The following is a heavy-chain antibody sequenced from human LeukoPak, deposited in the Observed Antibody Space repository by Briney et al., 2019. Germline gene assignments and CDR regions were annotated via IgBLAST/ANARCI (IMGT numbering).Heavy chain of an antibody. Sequence: ASVKVSCKASGYTFTSYDINLVRQATGQGLEWMGWMNPNSGNTGYAQKFQGRVTITRNTSISTAYMELSSLRSEDTAVYYCARARPDHDAFDIWGQGTMVTVSS. D-gene: IGHD1-14*01. CDR2: MNPNSGNT. V-gene: IGHV1-8*03. J-gene: IGHJ3*02. CDR1: GYTFTSYD. CDR3: ARARPDHDAFDI.